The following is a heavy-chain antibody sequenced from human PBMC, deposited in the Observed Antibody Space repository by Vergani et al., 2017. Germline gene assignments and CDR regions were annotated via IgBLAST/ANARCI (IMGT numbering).Heavy chain of an antibody. J-gene: IGHJ6*03. CDR3: ASGPAAIGYYYSYMAV. CDR2: ISYDGSNK. V-gene: IGHV3-30-3*01. CDR1: GFTFSSYA. D-gene: IGHD2-2*01. Sequence: QVQLVESGGGVVQPGRSLRLSCAASGFTFSSYAMHWVRQAPGKGLEWVAAISYDGSNKYYADSVKGRFTISRDNSKNTLYLQMNSLRAEDTAVYYCASGPAAIGYYYSYMAVWG.